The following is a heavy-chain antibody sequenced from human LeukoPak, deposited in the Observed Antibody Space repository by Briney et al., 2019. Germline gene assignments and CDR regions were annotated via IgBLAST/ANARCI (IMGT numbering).Heavy chain of an antibody. Sequence: GGSLRLSCAASGFTFSSYAMSWVRQAPGKGLEWVSAISGSGGSTYYADSVKGRFTISRDNSKNTLYLQMNSLRAEDTAVYYCAKDRITSFLGRREVDWFDPWGQGTLVTVSS. CDR1: GFTFSSYA. D-gene: IGHD2/OR15-2a*01. CDR3: AKDRITSFLGRREVDWFDP. J-gene: IGHJ5*02. CDR2: ISGSGGST. V-gene: IGHV3-23*01.